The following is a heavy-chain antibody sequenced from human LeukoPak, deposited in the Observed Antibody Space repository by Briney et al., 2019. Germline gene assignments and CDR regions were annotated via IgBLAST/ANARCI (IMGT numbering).Heavy chain of an antibody. CDR2: IYYSGST. V-gene: IGHV4-59*01. CDR1: GGSISSYY. D-gene: IGHD3-3*01. CDR3: ATSSRTDFWSGYGVDWFDP. J-gene: IGHJ5*02. Sequence: SETLSLTCTVSGGSISSYYWSWIRQPPGKGLEWLGYIYYSGSTNYNPSLKSRVTISVDTSKNQFSLKLSSVTAADTAVYYCATSSRTDFWSGYGVDWFDPWGQGTLVTVSS.